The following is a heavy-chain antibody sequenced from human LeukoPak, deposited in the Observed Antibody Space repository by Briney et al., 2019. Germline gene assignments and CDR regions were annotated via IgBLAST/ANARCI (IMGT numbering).Heavy chain of an antibody. D-gene: IGHD3-10*01. V-gene: IGHV4-59*01. Sequence: SETLSLTCTVSGGSISRYYWSWIRQPPGKGLEWIGYKDYSGSTNYNRSLKSRVTISVDTSKNQFSLKLSSVTAADTAVYYCARDRGGLDAFDMWGQGTMVTVSS. J-gene: IGHJ3*02. CDR3: ARDRGGLDAFDM. CDR1: GGSISRYY. CDR2: KDYSGST.